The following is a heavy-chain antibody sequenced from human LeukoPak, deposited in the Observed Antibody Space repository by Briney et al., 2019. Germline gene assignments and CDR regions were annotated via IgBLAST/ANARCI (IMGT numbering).Heavy chain of an antibody. CDR3: ASTIWFGELIDY. CDR2: ISSSSSNI. J-gene: IGHJ4*02. CDR1: GFTFSSYS. Sequence: GGSLRLSCAASGFTFSSYSMTWVRQAPGKGLEWVSYISSSSSNIYYADSVKGRFTISRDNAKISLYLQMNSLRAEDTAVYYCASTIWFGELIDYWGQGTLVTVSS. V-gene: IGHV3-48*04. D-gene: IGHD3-10*01.